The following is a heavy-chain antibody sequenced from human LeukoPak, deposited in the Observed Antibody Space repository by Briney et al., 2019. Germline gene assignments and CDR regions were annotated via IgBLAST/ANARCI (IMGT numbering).Heavy chain of an antibody. D-gene: IGHD3-3*01. J-gene: IGHJ4*02. CDR3: AREPQPYYDFWSGYYSH. V-gene: IGHV3-30-3*01. Sequence: GRSLRLSCAASGFTFSSYAMHWVRQAPGKGLEWVAVISYDGGNKYYADSVKGRFTISRDNSKNTLYLQMNSLRAEDTAVYYCAREPQPYYDFWSGYYSHWGQGTLVTVSS. CDR1: GFTFSSYA. CDR2: ISYDGGNK.